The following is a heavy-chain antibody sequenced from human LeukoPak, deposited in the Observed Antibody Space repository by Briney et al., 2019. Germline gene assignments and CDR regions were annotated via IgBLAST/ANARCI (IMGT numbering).Heavy chain of an antibody. D-gene: IGHD3-22*01. CDR3: ATSDDSSGSD. J-gene: IGHJ4*02. CDR2: INLHGSVI. Sequence: TGGSLRLSCAASGFTFSGYWMSWIRQAPGKWLEWVANINLHGSVIHYVDSVKGRFTISRDNAKNLLYLQMNYLRAEDMALYYCATSDDSSGSDWGQGTLVTVSS. V-gene: IGHV3-7*01. CDR1: GFTFSGYW.